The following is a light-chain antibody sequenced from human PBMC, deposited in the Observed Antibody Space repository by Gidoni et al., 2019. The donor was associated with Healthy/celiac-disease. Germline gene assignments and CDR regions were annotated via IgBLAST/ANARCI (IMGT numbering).Light chain of an antibody. Sequence: DIQMTQSPSSLSASVGDRVTITCRASQSISSYLNWYQQKPGKAPKLLIYAASSLQSGVPSRFSGSGSGTDFTLTISSLRPEDFATYYCQQSYSTPFLTFGGGTKVEIK. CDR2: AAS. CDR1: QSISSY. CDR3: QQSYSTPFLT. J-gene: IGKJ4*01. V-gene: IGKV1-39*01.